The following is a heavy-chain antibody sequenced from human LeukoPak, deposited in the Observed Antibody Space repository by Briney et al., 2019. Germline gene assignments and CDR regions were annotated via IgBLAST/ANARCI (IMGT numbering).Heavy chain of an antibody. CDR2: FDPEDGET. CDR3: AKKLPRLAYCGGDCYLPLGYFDY. Sequence: ASVKVSCKVSGYTLTELSMHWVRQAPGKGLEWMGGFDPEDGETIYAQKFQGRVTMTEDTSTDTAYMELSSLRSEDTAVYYCAKKLPRLAYCGGDCYLPLGYFDYWGQGTLVTVSS. V-gene: IGHV1-24*01. J-gene: IGHJ4*02. D-gene: IGHD2-21*02. CDR1: GYTLTELS.